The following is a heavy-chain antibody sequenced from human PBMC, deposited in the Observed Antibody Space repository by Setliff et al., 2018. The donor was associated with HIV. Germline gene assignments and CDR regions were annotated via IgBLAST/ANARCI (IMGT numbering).Heavy chain of an antibody. CDR1: GGSISTYY. V-gene: IGHV4-4*09. J-gene: IGHJ4*02. CDR2: IYTSGST. D-gene: IGHD2-2*02. Sequence: SETLSLTCTVSGGSISTYYWTWIRQPPGKGLEWIGYIYTSGSTSYNPSLKSQLTISLDTSKNQFSLKLSSVTAADTAVYYCARQERYCTSADCYRYFNYWGQGTLVTVSS. CDR3: ARQERYCTSADCYRYFNY.